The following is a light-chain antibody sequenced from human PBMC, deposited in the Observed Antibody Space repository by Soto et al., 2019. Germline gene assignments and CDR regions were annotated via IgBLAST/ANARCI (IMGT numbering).Light chain of an antibody. Sequence: EIVLTQSPATLSLSPGERATLSCRASQSVSGYLAWYQQKPGQAPRLLIYDASKRATGIPARFSGSGFGTDFTLTISGLEPEDFAVYYCHQYESWTFGQGTKVDIK. V-gene: IGKV3-11*01. CDR3: HQYESWT. CDR1: QSVSGY. CDR2: DAS. J-gene: IGKJ1*01.